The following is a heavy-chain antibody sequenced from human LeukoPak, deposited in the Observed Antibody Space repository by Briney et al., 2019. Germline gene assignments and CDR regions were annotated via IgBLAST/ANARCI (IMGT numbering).Heavy chain of an antibody. CDR1: GFTFKNYA. CDR3: AKDLSSHYDFWSGYYPGWFDP. V-gene: IGHV3-23*01. J-gene: IGHJ5*02. D-gene: IGHD3-3*01. CDR2: ISGSAGTT. Sequence: GGSLRLSCAASGFTFKNYAMNWVRQAPGKGLEWVAVISGSAGTTYYADSVKGRFTISRDFTRNMLYLQMNRLRVDDTAVYYCAKDLSSHYDFWSGYYPGWFDPWGQGTLVTVSS.